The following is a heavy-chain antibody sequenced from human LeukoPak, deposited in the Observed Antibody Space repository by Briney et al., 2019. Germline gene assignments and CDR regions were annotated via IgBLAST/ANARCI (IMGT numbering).Heavy chain of an antibody. J-gene: IGHJ3*02. D-gene: IGHD6-13*01. CDR1: GYTFTGYY. CDR2: INPNSGGT. V-gene: IGHV1-2*02. CDR3: ARDYSSLYSSSWYGYAFDI. Sequence: ASVKVSFKASGYTFTGYYMHWVRQAPGQGLEWMGWINPNSGGTNYAQKFQGRVTMTRDTSISTAYMELSRLRSDDTAVYYCARDYSSLYSSSWYGYAFDIWGQGTMVTVSS.